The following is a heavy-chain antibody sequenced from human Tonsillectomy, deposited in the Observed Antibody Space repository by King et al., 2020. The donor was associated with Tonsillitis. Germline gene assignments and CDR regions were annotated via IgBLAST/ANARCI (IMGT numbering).Heavy chain of an antibody. J-gene: IGHJ4*02. CDR3: AKDQYGEAYFDY. D-gene: IGHD4-17*01. CDR1: GYTFTGYY. Sequence: QLVQSGAEVKKPGASVKVSCKASGYTFTGYYIHWVRQAPGQGLEWMGWINPNRGGTNYAQKFQGRVTITTDTSTSTAHMELSRLGSDDMAVYYCAKDQYGEAYFDYWGQGTLVTVSS. V-gene: IGHV1-2*02. CDR2: INPNRGGT.